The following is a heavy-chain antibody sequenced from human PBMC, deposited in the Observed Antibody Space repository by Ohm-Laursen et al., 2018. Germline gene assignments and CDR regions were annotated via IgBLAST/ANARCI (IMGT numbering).Heavy chain of an antibody. V-gene: IGHV1-46*01. Sequence: ASVKVSCKASGYTFTGYYMHWVRQAPGQGLEWMGWINPSGGSTSYAQKFQGRVTMTRETSTSTVYMELSSLRSEDTAVYYCAREIRRWLQSNFDYWGQGTLVTVSS. J-gene: IGHJ4*02. D-gene: IGHD5-24*01. CDR3: AREIRRWLQSNFDY. CDR1: GYTFTGYY. CDR2: INPSGGST.